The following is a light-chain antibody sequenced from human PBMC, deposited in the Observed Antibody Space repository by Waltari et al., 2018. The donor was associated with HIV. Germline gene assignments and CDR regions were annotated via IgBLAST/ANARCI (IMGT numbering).Light chain of an antibody. CDR3: SSHAGSKVV. CDR2: DVI. CDR1: SSDVGGYNY. J-gene: IGLJ2*01. Sequence: QSALTQPPSASGSPGQSVTLSCTGTSSDVGGYNYVSWHQQHPGKAPKLMIYDVIKRPSGGHDSFSGSKSGNTASLTVSGLQPEDEADYYCSSHAGSKVVFGGGTRLTVL. V-gene: IGLV2-8*01.